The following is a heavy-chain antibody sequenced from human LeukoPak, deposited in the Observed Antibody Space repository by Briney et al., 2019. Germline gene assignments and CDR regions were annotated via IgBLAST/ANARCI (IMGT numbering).Heavy chain of an antibody. V-gene: IGHV3-15*05. CDR2: FKSKVAGGTT. D-gene: IGHD5-12*01. CDR1: GFTFSVTW. CDR3: AKDVDSGYDQPGDYYYGMDV. Sequence: PGGSLRLSCAASGFTFSVTWMSWVRQAPGRGLEWVGRFKSKVAGGTTDYAAPVAGRFTISRDNAKNSLYLQMNSLRAEDTALYYCAKDVDSGYDQPGDYYYGMDVWGQGTTVTVSS. J-gene: IGHJ6*02.